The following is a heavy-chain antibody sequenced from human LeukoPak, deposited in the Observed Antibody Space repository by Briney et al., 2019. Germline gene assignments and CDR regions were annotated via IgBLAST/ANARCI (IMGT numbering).Heavy chain of an antibody. V-gene: IGHV1-2*02. CDR1: GYTFTGYY. J-gene: IGHJ4*02. Sequence: ASVKVSCKASGYTFTGYYMHWVRQAPGQGLEWMGWINPNSGGTNYAQKFQGRVTMTRDTSISTAYMELSRLRSDDTAVYYCARGSTIAARPGHPFDYWGQGTLVTVSS. D-gene: IGHD6-6*01. CDR3: ARGSTIAARPGHPFDY. CDR2: INPNSGGT.